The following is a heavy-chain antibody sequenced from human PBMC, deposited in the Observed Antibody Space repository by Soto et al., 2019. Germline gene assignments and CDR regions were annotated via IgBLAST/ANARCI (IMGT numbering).Heavy chain of an antibody. CDR1: GFTVRDNF. J-gene: IGHJ6*02. V-gene: IGHV3-66*01. D-gene: IGHD6-19*01. CDR2: LYSGGST. Sequence: EMQLVESGGGLVQPEGSLRLSCAASGFTVRDNFMTWVRQAPGKGLEWVSVLYSGGSTHYADSVKGRFTISRDDSKNTLYLQMNSLKAEDTSVYYCTRGGGWLSGLDGWGQGTTVTVSS. CDR3: TRGGGWLSGLDG.